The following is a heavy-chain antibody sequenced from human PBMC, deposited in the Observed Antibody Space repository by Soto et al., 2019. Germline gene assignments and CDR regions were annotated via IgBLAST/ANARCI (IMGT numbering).Heavy chain of an antibody. CDR2: IWYDGSNK. V-gene: IGHV3-33*01. D-gene: IGHD3-10*01. Sequence: GFGTRRDSQAQGKGLEWVAVIWYDGSNKYYADSVKGRFTISRDNSKNTLYLQMNSLRAEDTAVYYCARDPGMVRGVPNYYGMDVWGQGTTVTVSS. J-gene: IGHJ6*02. CDR3: ARDPGMVRGVPNYYGMDV. CDR1: GFG.